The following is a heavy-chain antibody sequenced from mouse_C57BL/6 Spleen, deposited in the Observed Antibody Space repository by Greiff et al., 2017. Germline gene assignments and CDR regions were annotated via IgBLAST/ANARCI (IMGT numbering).Heavy chain of an antibody. CDR2: IDPANGNT. V-gene: IGHV14-3*01. J-gene: IGHJ2*01. CDR1: GFNIKNTY. D-gene: IGHD1-1*01. CDR3: ARSLDYYGSSGDY. Sequence: VQLKESVAELVRPGASVKLSCTASGFNIKNTYMHWVKQRPEQGLEWIGRIDPANGNTKYAPKFQGKATITADTSSNTAYLQLSSLTSEDTAIYYCARSLDYYGSSGDYWGQGTTLTVSS.